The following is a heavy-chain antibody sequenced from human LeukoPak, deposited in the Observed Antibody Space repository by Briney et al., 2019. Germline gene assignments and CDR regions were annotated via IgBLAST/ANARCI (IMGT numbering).Heavy chain of an antibody. CDR3: ARGAWGVRGVIITEA. J-gene: IGHJ5*02. Sequence: PSQTLSLTCAVSGDSISGGGFSWNCIRQPPGRGLEWIGHIYQSGSTSYNPSLKRRVTITVDTSKNQYSLKLSSVTAADTAVYYCARGAWGVRGVIITEAWGQGTLVTVSS. CDR1: GDSISGGGFS. CDR2: IYQSGST. V-gene: IGHV4-30-2*01. D-gene: IGHD3-10*01.